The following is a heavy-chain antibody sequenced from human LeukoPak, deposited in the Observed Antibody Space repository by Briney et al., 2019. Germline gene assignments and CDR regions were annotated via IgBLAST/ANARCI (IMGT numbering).Heavy chain of an antibody. CDR3: TTDQHNARTYYDFWSGHKASHRTVDY. D-gene: IGHD3-3*01. J-gene: IGHJ4*02. V-gene: IGHV3-15*01. CDR1: GFTFSNAW. CDR2: IKSKTDDGTT. Sequence: GGSLRLSCAASGFTFSNAWMSWVRQAPGKGLEWGGRIKSKTDDGTTDYAAPVKGRFTISRDDSKNTLYLQMNSLKTEDTAVYYCTTDQHNARTYYDFWSGHKASHRTVDYWGQGPLVTVSS.